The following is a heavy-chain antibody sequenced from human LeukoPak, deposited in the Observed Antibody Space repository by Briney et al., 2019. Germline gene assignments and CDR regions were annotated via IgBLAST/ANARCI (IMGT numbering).Heavy chain of an antibody. CDR1: GFTFSSYW. D-gene: IGHD3-10*01. V-gene: IGHV3-7*01. Sequence: GGSLRLSCAASGFTFSSYWMNWVRQAPGKGLEWVANINQDGSEKYYVDSVKGRFTISRDNAKNSLYLQMNSLRAEDTAVYYCARALWSGPVYYGMDVWGQGTTVTVSS. CDR3: ARALWSGPVYYGMDV. CDR2: INQDGSEK. J-gene: IGHJ6*02.